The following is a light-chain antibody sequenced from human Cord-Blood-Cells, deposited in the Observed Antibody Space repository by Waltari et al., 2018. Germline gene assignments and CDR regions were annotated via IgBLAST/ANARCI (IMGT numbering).Light chain of an antibody. CDR1: NIGSKS. J-gene: IGLJ7*01. Sequence: SYVLTQPPSVSVAPGKTARITCGGNNIGSKSVHWYQQRPGQAPVLVIYYDSDRPSGIPEGFAGSNAGNTATLTISRVEAGDEADYYCQVWDSSSDHAVVGGGTQLTVL. CDR2: YDS. CDR3: QVWDSSSDHAV. V-gene: IGLV3-21*04.